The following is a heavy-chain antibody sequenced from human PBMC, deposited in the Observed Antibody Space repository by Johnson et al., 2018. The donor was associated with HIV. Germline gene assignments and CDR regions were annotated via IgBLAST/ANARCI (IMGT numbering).Heavy chain of an antibody. J-gene: IGHJ3*02. D-gene: IGHD3-10*01. V-gene: IGHV3-33*06. CDR2: IWYDGSNK. CDR1: GFTFSSYG. Sequence: QVQLVESGGGLVQPGRSLRLSCAASGFTFSSYGMHWVRQAPGKGLEWVAVIWYDGSNKYYADSVKGRFTISRDNSKNTLYLQMNSLRAEDTAVYYCAKGSGGPLSYPLWFGTHDAFYIWGQGTMVTVSS. CDR3: AKGSGGPLSYPLWFGTHDAFYI.